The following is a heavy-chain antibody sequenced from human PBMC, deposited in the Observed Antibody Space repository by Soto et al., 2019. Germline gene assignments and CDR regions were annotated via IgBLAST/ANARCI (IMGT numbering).Heavy chain of an antibody. D-gene: IGHD6-13*01. Sequence: SSETLSLTCTVSGGSVSSGSYYWSWIRQPPGKGLEWIGYIYYSGSTNYNPSLKSRVTISVDTSKNQFSLKLSSVTAADTAVYYCAREYSSKSNWFDPWGQGTLVTVS. CDR1: GGSVSSGSYY. J-gene: IGHJ5*02. CDR3: AREYSSKSNWFDP. V-gene: IGHV4-61*01. CDR2: IYYSGST.